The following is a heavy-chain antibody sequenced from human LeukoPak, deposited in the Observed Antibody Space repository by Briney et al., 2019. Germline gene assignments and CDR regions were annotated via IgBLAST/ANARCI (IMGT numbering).Heavy chain of an antibody. CDR2: IIPILGIA. CDR1: GGTFSSYA. V-gene: IGHV1-69*04. J-gene: IGHJ4*02. Sequence: SVKVSCKASGGTFSSYAISWVRQAPGQGLEWMGRIIPILGIANYAQKFQGRVTITADKSTSTAYMELSSLRSEDTAVYYCARPGYSPYSGGWPLGYWGQGTLVTVSS. CDR3: ARPGYSPYSGGWPLGY. D-gene: IGHD6-19*01.